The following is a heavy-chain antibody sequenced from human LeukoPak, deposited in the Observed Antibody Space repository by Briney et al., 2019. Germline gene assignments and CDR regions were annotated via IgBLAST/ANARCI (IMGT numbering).Heavy chain of an antibody. V-gene: IGHV4-59*01. J-gene: IGHJ5*02. D-gene: IGHD2-15*01. Sequence: SETLSLTCTVSGGSISSYYGSWVRQPPGKGLEGIGYIYYRGSTNYNPSLKSRVTISVDTSKNQFSLKLSSVTAADTAVYYCARCSGGSCEQGWFDPWGQGTLVTVSS. CDR3: ARCSGGSCEQGWFDP. CDR1: GGSISSYY. CDR2: IYYRGST.